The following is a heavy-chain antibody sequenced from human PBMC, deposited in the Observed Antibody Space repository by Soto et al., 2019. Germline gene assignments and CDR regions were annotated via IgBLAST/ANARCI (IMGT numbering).Heavy chain of an antibody. Sequence: GGSLRLSCAATGFTFSSYWMSWVRQAPGKGLEWVANIKQDGSEKYYVDSVKGRFTIPRDDAKNSLYLQMNSLRAEDTAVYYCARDDNDYSNPLAPFDYWGQGTLVTLSS. D-gene: IGHD4-4*01. CDR3: ARDDNDYSNPLAPFDY. V-gene: IGHV3-7*01. CDR1: GFTFSSYW. CDR2: IKQDGSEK. J-gene: IGHJ4*02.